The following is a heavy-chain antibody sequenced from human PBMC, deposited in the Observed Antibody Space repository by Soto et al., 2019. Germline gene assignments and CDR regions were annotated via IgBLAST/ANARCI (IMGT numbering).Heavy chain of an antibody. D-gene: IGHD2-2*01. CDR3: ARETPYCTSTSCSASYYYGMDV. CDR2: ISNSGST. Sequence: SSETLSLTCTVSGSSVSSYYWSWIRQPPGKGLEWIGYISNSGSTNYNPSLRSRVTISVDTSKNQFSLKMTSVTAADTAVYYCARETPYCTSTSCSASYYYGMDVWGQGTMVTVSS. J-gene: IGHJ6*02. V-gene: IGHV4-59*02. CDR1: GSSVSSYY.